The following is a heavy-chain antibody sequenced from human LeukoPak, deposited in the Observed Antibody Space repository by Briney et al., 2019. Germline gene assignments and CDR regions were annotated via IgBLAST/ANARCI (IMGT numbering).Heavy chain of an antibody. D-gene: IGHD3-10*01. CDR3: AKGDGFGLLWFAEVFDY. CDR1: GFTFTSVG. V-gene: IGHV3-23*01. CDR2: ISGSGGRT. Sequence: GGSLRLSCVASGFTFTSVGMNWVRQAPGKGLEWGSVISGSGGRTYYADSVKGRFTISRDNSKKTLYLQMNSLRAEDTAVYYCAKGDGFGLLWFAEVFDYWGQGTLVTVSS. J-gene: IGHJ4*02.